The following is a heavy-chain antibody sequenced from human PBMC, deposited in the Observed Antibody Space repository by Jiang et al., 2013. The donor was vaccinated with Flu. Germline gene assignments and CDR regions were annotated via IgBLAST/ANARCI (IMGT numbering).Heavy chain of an antibody. J-gene: IGHJ4*02. D-gene: IGHD2-2*02. CDR3: AKGGYQLLYSYFDY. V-gene: IGHV3-23*01. Sequence: SSISGSGGTTYYADSVKGRFTISRDNSKNTLYLQMNSLSAEDTAVYYCAKGGYQLLYSYFDYWGQGTLATVSS. CDR2: ISGSGGTT.